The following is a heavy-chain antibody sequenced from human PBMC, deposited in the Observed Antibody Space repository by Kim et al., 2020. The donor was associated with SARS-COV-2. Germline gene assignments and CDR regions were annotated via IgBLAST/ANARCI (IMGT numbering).Heavy chain of an antibody. CDR2: SEK. J-gene: IGHJ4*02. D-gene: IGHD5-12*01. CDR3: ARDSATDDY. Sequence: SEKYYVDSVKGRFTISRDNAKNSLYLQMNSLRAEDTAVYYCARDSATDDYWGQGTLVTVSS. V-gene: IGHV3-7*03.